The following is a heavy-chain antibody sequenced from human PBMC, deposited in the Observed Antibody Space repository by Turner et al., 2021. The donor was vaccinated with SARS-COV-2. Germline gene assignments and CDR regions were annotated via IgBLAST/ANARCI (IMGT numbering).Heavy chain of an antibody. CDR1: GFMFISYT. Sequence: EVQLLESCGGLLQAGGSVGRSCTASGFMFISYTMTWVRQAPGKGLQWVSAIRGSGSGTYYADSVKGRFTISRDNSKSTLYLQMSSLRAEDTAIYYCAKDVGVASLVGATADYWGQGTLVTVSS. D-gene: IGHD1-26*01. CDR2: IRGSGSGT. J-gene: IGHJ4*01. V-gene: IGHV3-23*01. CDR3: AKDVGVASLVGATADY.